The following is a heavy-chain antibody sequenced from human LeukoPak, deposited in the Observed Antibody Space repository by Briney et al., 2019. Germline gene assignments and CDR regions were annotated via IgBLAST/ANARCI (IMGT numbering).Heavy chain of an antibody. V-gene: IGHV3-43*02. D-gene: IGHD1-26*01. CDR2: ISGDGGST. Sequence: GGSLRLSCAASGFXFDDYAIHWVRQAPGKGLEWVSLISGDGGSTYYADSVKGRFTISRDNSKNSLYLQMNSLRTEDTALYYCAKDWVGADLDAFDIWGQGTMVTVSS. CDR3: AKDWVGADLDAFDI. J-gene: IGHJ3*02. CDR1: GFXFDDYA.